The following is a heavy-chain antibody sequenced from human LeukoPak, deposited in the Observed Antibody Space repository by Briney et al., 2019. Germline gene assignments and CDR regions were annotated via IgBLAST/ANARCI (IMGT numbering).Heavy chain of an antibody. V-gene: IGHV1-69*04. CDR2: MIPFLGEV. CDR3: SPCGHAYDWFGP. Sequence: ASVTVSCKAFGATLNIGHAFIWARQAPGQGLQWMGRMIPFLGEVNYAQNFQGRVSFTADRSTATMYMELKRLRLDDTAIYYCSPCGHAYDWFGPWGQGTLVTVSA. J-gene: IGHJ5*02. D-gene: IGHD5-12*01. CDR1: GATLNIGHA.